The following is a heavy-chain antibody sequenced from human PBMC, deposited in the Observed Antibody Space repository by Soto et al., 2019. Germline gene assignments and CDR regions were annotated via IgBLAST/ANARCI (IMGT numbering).Heavy chain of an antibody. V-gene: IGHV3-21*01. Sequence: EVQLVESGGGLVKPGGSLRLSCAASGFTFSSYSMNWVRQAPGKGLEWVSSISSSSSYIYYADSVKGRFTISRDNAKNSLYLQMNSLRAEDTAVYYCAREYIGYETTFDYWGQGTLVTVSS. J-gene: IGHJ4*02. CDR1: GFTFSSYS. CDR2: ISSSSSYI. CDR3: AREYIGYETTFDY. D-gene: IGHD5-12*01.